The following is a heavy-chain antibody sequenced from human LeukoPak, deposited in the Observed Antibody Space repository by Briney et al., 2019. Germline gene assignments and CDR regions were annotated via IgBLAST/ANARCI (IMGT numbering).Heavy chain of an antibody. V-gene: IGHV4-34*01. CDR3: ARGFPRDGYNSLDY. D-gene: IGHD5-24*01. Sequence: PSETLSLTCAVYAGSFSGYYGSWIRQPPGKGLEWIGEINHSGSTNYNPSLKSRVTISVDTSKNQFSLKLSSVTAANTAVYYCARGFPRDGYNSLDYWGQGTLVTVSS. CDR2: INHSGST. CDR1: AGSFSGYY. J-gene: IGHJ4*02.